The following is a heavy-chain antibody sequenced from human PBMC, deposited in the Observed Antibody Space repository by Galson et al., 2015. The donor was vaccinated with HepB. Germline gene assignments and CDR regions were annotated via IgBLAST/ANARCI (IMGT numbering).Heavy chain of an antibody. CDR2: ISYDGSNK. D-gene: IGHD6-19*01. J-gene: IGHJ4*02. CDR1: GFTFSNYG. CDR3: AKDPYLYSALAGTMAGFDY. Sequence: SLRLSCAASGFTFSNYGMHWVRQAPRKGLERVAAISYDGSNKYYADSVKGRFIISRDNSKNTLYLQMNSLRAEDTALYYCAKDPYLYSALAGTMAGFDYWGQGTLVTVSS. V-gene: IGHV3-30*18.